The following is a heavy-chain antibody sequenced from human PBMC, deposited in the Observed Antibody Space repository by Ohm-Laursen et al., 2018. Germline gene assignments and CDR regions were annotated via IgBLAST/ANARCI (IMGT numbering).Heavy chain of an antibody. D-gene: IGHD6-19*01. CDR1: GFTFISHW. V-gene: IGHV3-7*01. J-gene: IGHJ4*02. Sequence: SLRLSCTASGFTFISHWMSWVRQAPGKGLEWVANIKQDGSDKYYVDSVKGRFTISRDNAKNSLYLQMNSLRAEDTAVYYCARAGSGWFEYWGQGTLVTVSS. CDR3: ARAGSGWFEY. CDR2: IKQDGSDK.